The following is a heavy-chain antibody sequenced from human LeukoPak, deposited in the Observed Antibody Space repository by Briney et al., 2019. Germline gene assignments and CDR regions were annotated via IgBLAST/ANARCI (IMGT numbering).Heavy chain of an antibody. J-gene: IGHJ4*02. V-gene: IGHV3-7*01. CDR1: GFTFSSYW. CDR3: ASNYFIPYDFWSGFDY. Sequence: PGGSLRLSCGASGFTFSSYWMSWVRQAPGKGLEWVANIKQDGSEKYYVDSVKGRFTISRDNAKNSLYLQMNSLRAEDTAVYYCASNYFIPYDFWSGFDYWGQGTLVTVSS. D-gene: IGHD3-3*01. CDR2: IKQDGSEK.